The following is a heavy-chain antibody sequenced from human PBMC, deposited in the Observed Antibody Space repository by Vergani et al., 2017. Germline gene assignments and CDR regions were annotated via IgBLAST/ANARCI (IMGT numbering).Heavy chain of an antibody. CDR2: INSDGDST. V-gene: IGHV3-74*01. J-gene: IGHJ6*03. Sequence: VQLVESGGGLVQPGGSLRLSCTASGFTFSNYWMQWVRQAPGKGLMWVSRINSDGDSTSYADSVKGRFTISRDNAKNTLYLQMDSLRAEDTAVYYCAREMLGYCSSTSCYTYYYYYYMDVWGKGP. CDR3: AREMLGYCSSTSCYTYYYYYYMDV. D-gene: IGHD2-2*02. CDR1: GFTFSNYW.